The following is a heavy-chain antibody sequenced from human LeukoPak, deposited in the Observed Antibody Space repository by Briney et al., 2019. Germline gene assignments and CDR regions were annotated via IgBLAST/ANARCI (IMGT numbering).Heavy chain of an antibody. D-gene: IGHD4-17*01. CDR1: RFTFSKYA. Sequence: GRSLRHSCAASRFTFSKYAMSWVRQDPRKGMEWVSGISGSGGSTYYADSVKGRFTISRDIPKTPMFLQTNTLRAEDTPLYYCAKVFYGVSVYCSFGLGARGPLVTVPS. CDR2: ISGSGGST. V-gene: IGHV3-23*01. CDR3: AKVFYGVSVYCSFGL. J-gene: IGHJ2*01.